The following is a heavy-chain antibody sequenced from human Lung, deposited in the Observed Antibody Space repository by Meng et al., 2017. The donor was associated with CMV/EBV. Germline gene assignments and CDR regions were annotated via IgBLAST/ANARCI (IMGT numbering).Heavy chain of an antibody. J-gene: IGHJ4*02. CDR2: IKQDGREK. V-gene: IGHV3-7*04. Sequence: GGSLGLXCADSTLTFRSYWMSWVRQAPGNGLEWVANIKQDGREKFYADSVKGRFTISRDHAQKSLYLEMSNLRVEDTAVYYCAKDGGARGHKAYWGQGTLVTVSS. D-gene: IGHD3-16*01. CDR3: AKDGGARGHKAY. CDR1: TLTFRSYW.